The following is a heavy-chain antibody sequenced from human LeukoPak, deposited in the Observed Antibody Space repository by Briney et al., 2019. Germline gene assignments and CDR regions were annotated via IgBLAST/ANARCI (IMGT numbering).Heavy chain of an antibody. CDR1: GYTFTGYY. CDR2: INPSGGST. V-gene: IGHV1-46*01. Sequence: GASVKVSCKASGYTFTGYYMHWVRQAPGQGLEWMGIINPSGGSTSYAQKFQGRVTMTRDTSTSTVYMELSSLRSEDTAVYYCARDPPHSGYDYGFDYWGQGTLVTVSS. D-gene: IGHD5-12*01. J-gene: IGHJ4*02. CDR3: ARDPPHSGYDYGFDY.